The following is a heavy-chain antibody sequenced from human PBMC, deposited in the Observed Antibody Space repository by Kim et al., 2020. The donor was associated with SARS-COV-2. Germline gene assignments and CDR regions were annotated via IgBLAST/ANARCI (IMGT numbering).Heavy chain of an antibody. J-gene: IGHJ6*04. CDR1: GLTFSSYG. CDR2: IWYDGSNK. Sequence: GGSLRLSCAASGLTFSSYGMHWVRQAPGKGLEWVAVIWYDGSNKYYADSVKGRFTISRDNSKNTLYLQMNSLRAEDTAVYYCASNPSSPMYYYYGMDVWGKGTTVTVSS. V-gene: IGHV3-33*08. CDR3: ASNPSSPMYYYYGMDV. D-gene: IGHD6-13*01.